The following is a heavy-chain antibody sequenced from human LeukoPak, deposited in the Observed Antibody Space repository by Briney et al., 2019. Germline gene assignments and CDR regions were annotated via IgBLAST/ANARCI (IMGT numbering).Heavy chain of an antibody. CDR1: GFTFSSYA. Sequence: GGSLRLSCAASGFTFSSYAMNWVRQAPGKGLEWVSAMSGSGGSTYYADSVKGRFTISRDNSKNTLYLQMNSLRAEDTAVYYCARERLTIYYYYGMDVWGQGTTVTVSS. CDR2: MSGSGGST. J-gene: IGHJ6*02. D-gene: IGHD6-25*01. V-gene: IGHV3-23*01. CDR3: ARERLTIYYYYGMDV.